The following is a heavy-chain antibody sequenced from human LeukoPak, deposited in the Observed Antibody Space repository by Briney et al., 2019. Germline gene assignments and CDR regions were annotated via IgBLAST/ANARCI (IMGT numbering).Heavy chain of an antibody. V-gene: IGHV4-30-2*01. Sequence: SQTLSLTCAVSGGSISSGGYSWSWIRQPPGKGLECIGYIYHSGSTYYNPSLKSRVTISVDRSKNQFSLKLSSVTAADTAVYYCARSSAAARVFDYWGQGTLVTVSS. D-gene: IGHD2-15*01. CDR3: ARSSAAARVFDY. J-gene: IGHJ4*02. CDR1: GGSISSGGYS. CDR2: IYHSGST.